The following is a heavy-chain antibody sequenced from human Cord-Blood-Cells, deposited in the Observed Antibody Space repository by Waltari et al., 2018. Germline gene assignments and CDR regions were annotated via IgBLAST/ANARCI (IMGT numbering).Heavy chain of an antibody. V-gene: IGHV1-3*01. CDR1: GYTFTSYA. D-gene: IGHD5-12*01. J-gene: IGHJ3*02. CDR3: ARGPSRRKDGYNYAFDI. Sequence: QVPLVQSGAEVKKPGASVKVSCKASGYTFTSYAMHWVRQAPGQRLEWMGWINAGNGNTKYSQKFQGRVTITRDTSASTAYMELSSLRSEDTAVYYCARGPSRRKDGYNYAFDIWGQGTMVTVSS. CDR2: INAGNGNT.